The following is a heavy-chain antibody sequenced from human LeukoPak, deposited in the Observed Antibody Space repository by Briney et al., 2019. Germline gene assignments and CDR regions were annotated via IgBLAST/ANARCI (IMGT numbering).Heavy chain of an antibody. CDR1: GDSISSYY. V-gene: IGHV4-4*07. D-gene: IGHD2-2*01. Sequence: SETLSLTCTVSGDSISSYYWSWIRQPAGKGLEWIGRIYTSGSTNYNPSLKSRVTISVDTSKNQFSLKLSSVTAADTAVYYCARGRVGCSSTSCWGCWFDPWGQGTLVTVSS. CDR2: IYTSGST. CDR3: ARGRVGCSSTSCWGCWFDP. J-gene: IGHJ5*02.